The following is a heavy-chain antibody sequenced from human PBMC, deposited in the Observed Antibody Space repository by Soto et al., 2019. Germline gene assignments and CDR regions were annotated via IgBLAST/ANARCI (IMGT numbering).Heavy chain of an antibody. CDR3: ARAEEVATVISDSDPPDY. J-gene: IGHJ4*02. CDR1: GFTFSSYA. D-gene: IGHD5-12*01. V-gene: IGHV3-30-3*01. CDR2: ISYDGSNK. Sequence: GGSLRLSCAASGFTFSSYAMHWVRQAPGKGLEWVAVISYDGSNKYYADSVKGRFTISRDNSKNTLYLQMNSLRAEDTAVYYCARAEEVATVISDSDPPDYWGQGTLVTVSS.